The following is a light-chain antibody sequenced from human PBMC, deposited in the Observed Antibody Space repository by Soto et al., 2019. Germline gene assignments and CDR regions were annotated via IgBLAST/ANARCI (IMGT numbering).Light chain of an antibody. CDR1: QSISSW. Sequence: DIQMTQSPSTLSASVGDRVTITCRASQSISSWLAWYQQKPGKAPKLLIYAASSLQSGVPSRSSGSGSGTEFTLTISSLQPEDFATYYCQQSYSTPRTFGQGTKVDIK. V-gene: IGKV1-39*01. J-gene: IGKJ1*01. CDR2: AAS. CDR3: QQSYSTPRT.